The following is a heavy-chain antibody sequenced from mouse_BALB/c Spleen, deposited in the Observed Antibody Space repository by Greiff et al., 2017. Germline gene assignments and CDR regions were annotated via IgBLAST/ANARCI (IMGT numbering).Heavy chain of an antibody. D-gene: IGHD1-1*01. CDR2: IDPETGGT. Sequence: VKLQESGAELVRPGASVTLSCKASGYTFTDYEMHWVKQTPVHGLEWIGAIDPETGGTAYNQKFKGKATLTADKSSSTAYMELRSLTSEDSAVYYCTWDYYGSSYEAMDYWGQGTSVTVSS. CDR3: TWDYYGSSYEAMDY. J-gene: IGHJ4*01. V-gene: IGHV1-15*01. CDR1: GYTFTDYE.